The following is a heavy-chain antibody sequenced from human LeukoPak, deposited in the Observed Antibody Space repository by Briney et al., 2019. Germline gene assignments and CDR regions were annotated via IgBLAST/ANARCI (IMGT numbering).Heavy chain of an antibody. J-gene: IGHJ6*02. CDR2: ISSSGSTI. Sequence: GGSLRLSCAASGFSFSDYYMSWMRQAPGKGLEWVSYISSSGSTIYYADSVKGRFTISRDNAKNSLYLQMNSLRAEDTAVYYCARHCSGGTCMDVWGQGTTVTVSS. V-gene: IGHV3-11*04. CDR1: GFSFSDYY. D-gene: IGHD2-15*01. CDR3: ARHCSGGTCMDV.